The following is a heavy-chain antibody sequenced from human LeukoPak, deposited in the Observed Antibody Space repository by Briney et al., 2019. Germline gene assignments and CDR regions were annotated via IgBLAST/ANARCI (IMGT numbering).Heavy chain of an antibody. D-gene: IGHD5-24*01. Sequence: GGSLRLSCAASGFTFSSYEMNWVRQAPGKGLEWVGRIRSKANSYATAYAASVKGRFTISRDDSKNTAYLQMNSLKTEDTAVYYCARDGRRDGYNPYYWGQGTLVTVSS. CDR2: IRSKANSYAT. J-gene: IGHJ4*02. CDR1: GFTFSSYE. V-gene: IGHV3-73*01. CDR3: ARDGRRDGYNPYY.